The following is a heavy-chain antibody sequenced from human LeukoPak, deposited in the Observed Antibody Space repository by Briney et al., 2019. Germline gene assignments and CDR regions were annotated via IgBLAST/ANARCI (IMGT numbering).Heavy chain of an antibody. D-gene: IGHD6-13*01. CDR2: IYYSGST. CDR1: GGSISSSSYY. V-gene: IGHV4-39*07. CDR3: ARVRRGSWYYFDY. J-gene: IGHJ4*02. Sequence: PSETLSLTCTVSGGSISSSSYYWGWIRQPPGKGLEWIGSIYYSGSTYYNPSLKSRVTISVDTSKDQFSLKLSSVTAADTAVYYCARVRRGSWYYFDYWGQGTPVTVSS.